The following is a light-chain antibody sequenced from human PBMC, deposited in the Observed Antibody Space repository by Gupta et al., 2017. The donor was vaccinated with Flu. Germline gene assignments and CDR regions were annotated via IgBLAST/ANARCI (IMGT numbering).Light chain of an antibody. Sequence: ISCKSSQSLLHSDGKTYFYWYLQKPGHPPQLLIYAVSNRFSGVPDRFSGSGSGTDFTLKISRVEAEDVGVYYCMQSIQVPITFGGGTKVEIK. V-gene: IGKV2D-29*01. CDR2: AVS. CDR3: MQSIQVPIT. J-gene: IGKJ4*01. CDR1: QSLLHSDGKTY.